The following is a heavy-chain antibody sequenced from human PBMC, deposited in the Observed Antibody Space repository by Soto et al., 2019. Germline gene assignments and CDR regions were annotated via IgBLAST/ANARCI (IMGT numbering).Heavy chain of an antibody. Sequence: GGSLRLSCAASGFTFSSYAMHWVRQAPGKGLEWVAVISYDGSNKYYADSVKGRFTISRDNSKNTLYLQMNSLRAEDTAVYYCARDEDGRDFDWFYYYGMDVWGQGTTVTVSS. CDR3: ARDEDGRDFDWFYYYGMDV. V-gene: IGHV3-30-3*01. CDR2: ISYDGSNK. CDR1: GFTFSSYA. D-gene: IGHD3-9*01. J-gene: IGHJ6*02.